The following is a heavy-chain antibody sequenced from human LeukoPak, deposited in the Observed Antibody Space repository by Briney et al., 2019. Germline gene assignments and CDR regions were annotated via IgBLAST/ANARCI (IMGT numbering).Heavy chain of an antibody. J-gene: IGHJ6*02. CDR3: ARDALGELLRPYGMDV. CDR2: ISSSSSTI. CDR1: GFTFSSYS. D-gene: IGHD1-26*01. V-gene: IGHV3-48*04. Sequence: PGGSLRLSCAASGFTFSSYSMNWVRQAPGKGLEGVSYISSSSSTIYYADSVKGRFTISRDNAKNSLYLQMNSLRAEDTAVYYCARDALGELLRPYGMDVWGQGTTVTVSS.